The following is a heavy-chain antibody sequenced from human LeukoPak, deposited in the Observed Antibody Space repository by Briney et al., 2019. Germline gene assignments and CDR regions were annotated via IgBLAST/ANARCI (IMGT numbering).Heavy chain of an antibody. V-gene: IGHV4-61*02. CDR1: GGSISSSIYY. Sequence: SETLSLTCTVSGGSISSSIYYWSWIRQPAGKGLEWIGRIYTSGSTNYNPSLKSRVTISVKTSKNQFSLKLSSVTAADTAVYYCARDIVKYYDILTGYYPDAFDIWGQGTMVTVSS. CDR2: IYTSGST. CDR3: ARDIVKYYDILTGYYPDAFDI. J-gene: IGHJ3*02. D-gene: IGHD3-9*01.